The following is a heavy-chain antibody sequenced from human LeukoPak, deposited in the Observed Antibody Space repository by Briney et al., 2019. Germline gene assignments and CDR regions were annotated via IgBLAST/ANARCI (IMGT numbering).Heavy chain of an antibody. V-gene: IGHV3-74*01. CDR3: ARGHLWSGYDY. CDR2: INTDGSST. D-gene: IGHD3-3*01. Sequence: GGSLRLSCAASGFTFSTYWMHWVRHAPGKGLVWVSHINTDGSSTTYADSVKGRFTVSRDNAKNTLYLQMNRLRAEDTAIYYCARGHLWSGYDYWGQGTLVPVSS. CDR1: GFTFSTYW. J-gene: IGHJ4*02.